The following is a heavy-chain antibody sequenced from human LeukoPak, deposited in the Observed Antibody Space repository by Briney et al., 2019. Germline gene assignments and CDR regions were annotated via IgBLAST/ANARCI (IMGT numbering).Heavy chain of an antibody. CDR3: TTARVVITLPFDY. CDR2: IKSKTDGGTT. J-gene: IGHJ4*02. D-gene: IGHD3-22*01. Sequence: PGGSLRLSCAASGFTFSNAWMSWVRQAPGKGLEWVGRIKSKTDGGTTDYAAPVKGRFTISRDDSKNTLYLQMNSLKTEDTAVYYCTTARVVITLPFDYWGQGTLVTVSS. CDR1: GFTFSNAW. V-gene: IGHV3-15*01.